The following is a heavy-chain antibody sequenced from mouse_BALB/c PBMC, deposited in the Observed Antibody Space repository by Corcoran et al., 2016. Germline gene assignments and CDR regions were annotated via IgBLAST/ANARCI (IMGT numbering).Heavy chain of an antibody. V-gene: IGHV9-2-1*01. Sequence: QIQLVQSGRELKKPGETVKISCKASGYTFTDYSMHWVKQAPGKGLKWMGWINTETGEPTYADDFKGRFAFSLETSASTAYLQINNLKNEDTATYFCASYGNYYAMDYWGQGTSVTVSS. CDR2: INTETGEP. CDR3: ASYGNYYAMDY. J-gene: IGHJ4*01. D-gene: IGHD2-1*01. CDR1: GYTFTDYS.